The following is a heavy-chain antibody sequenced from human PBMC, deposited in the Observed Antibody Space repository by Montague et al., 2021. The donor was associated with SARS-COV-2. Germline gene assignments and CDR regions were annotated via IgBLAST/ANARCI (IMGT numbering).Heavy chain of an antibody. CDR3: ARGLLYGSGSHFDY. CDR2: IYTSGST. D-gene: IGHD3-10*01. Sequence: TLSLTCTVSAGSISSGSYYWSWIRQPTGKGLEWIGHIYTSGSTNYNPSLKSRVTTSVDTSKNQFSLKLSSVTAADTAVYYCARGLLYGSGSHFDYWGQGTLVTVSS. J-gene: IGHJ4*02. V-gene: IGHV4-61*09. CDR1: AGSISSGSYY.